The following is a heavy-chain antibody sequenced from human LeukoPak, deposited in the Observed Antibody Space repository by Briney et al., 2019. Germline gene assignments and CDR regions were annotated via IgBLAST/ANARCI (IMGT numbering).Heavy chain of an antibody. V-gene: IGHV4-34*01. Sequence: SETLSLTCAVYGGSFSGYYWSWIRQPPGKGLEWIGEINHSESTNYNPSLKSRVTISVDTSKNQFSLKLSSVTAADTAVYYCASDSGYDEIDYWGQGTLVTVSS. D-gene: IGHD5-12*01. CDR1: GGSFSGYY. CDR3: ASDSGYDEIDY. J-gene: IGHJ4*02. CDR2: INHSEST.